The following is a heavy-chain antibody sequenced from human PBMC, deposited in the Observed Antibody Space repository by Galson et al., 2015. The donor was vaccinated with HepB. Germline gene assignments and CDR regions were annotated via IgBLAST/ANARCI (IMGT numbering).Heavy chain of an antibody. J-gene: IGHJ4*02. CDR2: ISAYNANT. CDR3: ARARYSTSPPDY. Sequence: SVKVSCKASGYIFANYGITWVRQAPGQGLEWMGWISAYNANTDYAQGFQGRVTMTTDTSTSTAYMDVRSLRSDDTAVYYCARARYSTSPPDYWGQGTLVTISS. D-gene: IGHD6-6*01. CDR1: GYIFANYG. V-gene: IGHV1-18*01.